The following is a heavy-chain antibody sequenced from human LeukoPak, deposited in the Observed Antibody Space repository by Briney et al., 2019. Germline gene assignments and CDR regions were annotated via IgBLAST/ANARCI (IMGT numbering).Heavy chain of an antibody. J-gene: IGHJ1*01. Sequence: GGPLRLSCAASGFTFSSYAMHWVRQAPGKGLEWVAVISYDGSNKYYADSVKGRFTISRDNSKNTLYLQMNSLRAEDTAVYYCARAPTANAEYFQHWGQGTLVTVSS. V-gene: IGHV3-30-3*01. CDR1: GFTFSSYA. CDR3: ARAPTANAEYFQH. CDR2: ISYDGSNK.